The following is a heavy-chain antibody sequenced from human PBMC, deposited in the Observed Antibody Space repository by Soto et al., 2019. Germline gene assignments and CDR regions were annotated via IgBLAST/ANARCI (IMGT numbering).Heavy chain of an antibody. CDR2: IGTDGNT. V-gene: IGHV3-23*01. D-gene: IGHD2-2*01. Sequence: PWGSLRLSCAASGFTFNSYAMNWVRQAPGKGLACVSAIGTDGNTYYANSVKGRFTISRDNSRTTLYLQMNSLRVEDTALYYCVRKYPGTRPFDYWGQGTLVTVSS. J-gene: IGHJ4*01. CDR1: GFTFNSYA. CDR3: VRKYPGTRPFDY.